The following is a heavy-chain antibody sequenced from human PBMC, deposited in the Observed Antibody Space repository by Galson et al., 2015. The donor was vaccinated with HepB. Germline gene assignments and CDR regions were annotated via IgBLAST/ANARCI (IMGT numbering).Heavy chain of an antibody. CDR3: ARDYCTNGVCYPE. V-gene: IGHV4-30-4*01. D-gene: IGHD2-8*01. Sequence: LSLTCTVSGGSISSGDYYWSWIRQPPGKGLEWIGYIYYSGSTYYNPSLKSRVTISVDTSKNQFSLKLSSVTAADTAVYYCARDYCTNGVCYPEWGQGTLVTVSS. J-gene: IGHJ4*02. CDR1: GGSISSGDYY. CDR2: IYYSGST.